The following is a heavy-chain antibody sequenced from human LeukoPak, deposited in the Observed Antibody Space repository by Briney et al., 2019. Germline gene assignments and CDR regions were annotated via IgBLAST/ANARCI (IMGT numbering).Heavy chain of an antibody. D-gene: IGHD5-12*01. J-gene: IGHJ3*02. CDR1: GFTFSSYG. V-gene: IGHV3-30*02. CDR3: AKDLATIDSTDALDI. CDR2: IRYDGSNK. Sequence: PGGSLRLSCAASGFTFSSYGMHWVRQAPGKGLEWVAFIRYDGSNKYYADSVKGRFTISRDNSKNTLYLQMNSLRAEDTAAYYCAKDLATIDSTDALDIWGQGTMVTVSS.